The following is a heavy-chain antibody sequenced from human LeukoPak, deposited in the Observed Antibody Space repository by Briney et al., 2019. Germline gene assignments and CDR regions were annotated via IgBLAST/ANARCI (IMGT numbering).Heavy chain of an antibody. J-gene: IGHJ6*03. CDR3: ASGGSDYYYYYMDV. V-gene: IGHV1-8*01. D-gene: IGHD1-26*01. Sequence: ASVKVSCKASGYTFTSYDINWVRQATGLGLEWMGWMNPNSGNTGYAQKFQGRVTMTRNTSISTAYMELSSLRSEDTAVYYCASGGSDYYYYYMDVWGKGTTVTVSS. CDR1: GYTFTSYD. CDR2: MNPNSGNT.